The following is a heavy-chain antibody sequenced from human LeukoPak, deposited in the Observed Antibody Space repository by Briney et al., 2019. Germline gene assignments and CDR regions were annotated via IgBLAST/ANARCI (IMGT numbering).Heavy chain of an antibody. Sequence: GASVKVSCKVSGYTLTELSMHWVRQAPGKGLEWMGGFDPEDGETIYAQKFQGRVTMTEDTSTDTAYMELSSLRSEDTAVCYCATRSGGRATYYYYYMDVWGKGTTVTVSS. CDR2: FDPEDGET. D-gene: IGHD2-15*01. CDR1: GYTLTELS. J-gene: IGHJ6*03. V-gene: IGHV1-24*01. CDR3: ATRSGGRATYYYYYMDV.